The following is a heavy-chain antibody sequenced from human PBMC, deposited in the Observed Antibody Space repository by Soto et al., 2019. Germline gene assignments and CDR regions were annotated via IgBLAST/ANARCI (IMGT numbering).Heavy chain of an antibody. D-gene: IGHD3-22*01. CDR1: GCTFTSYG. V-gene: IGHV1-18*01. J-gene: IGHJ6*02. Sequence: ASVKVSCKASGCTFTSYGISWVRQAPGQGLEWMGWISAYNGNTNYAQKLQGRVTMTTDTSTSTAYMELRSLRSDDTAVYYCAVSGYYSGHYYYYYGMDVWGQGTTVTVSS. CDR3: AVSGYYSGHYYYYYGMDV. CDR2: ISAYNGNT.